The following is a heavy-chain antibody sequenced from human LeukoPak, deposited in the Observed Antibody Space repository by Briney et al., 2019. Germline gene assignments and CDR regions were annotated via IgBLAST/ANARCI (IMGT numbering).Heavy chain of an antibody. J-gene: IGHJ4*02. CDR1: GFTWSNYW. CDR2: MKEDGSEK. D-gene: IGHD4-11*01. CDR3: ARDRGYSNFDY. V-gene: IGHV3-7*01. Sequence: GGSLRLSCAASGFTWSNYWMSWVRQAPGKGLEWVANMKEDGSEKNYVDSVKGRFTISRDNAQDSLYLQMNSLRAEDTAVYYCARDRGYSNFDYWGQETLVTVSS.